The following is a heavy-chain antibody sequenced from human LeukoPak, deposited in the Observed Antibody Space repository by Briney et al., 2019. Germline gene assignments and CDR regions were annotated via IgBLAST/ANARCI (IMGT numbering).Heavy chain of an antibody. CDR3: AREGLYGGYYFDY. J-gene: IGHJ4*02. CDR1: GFTFSTYW. V-gene: IGHV3-21*01. CDR2: ISSSSSYI. Sequence: PGGSLRLSCAASGFTFSTYWMHWVRQAPGKGLEWVSFISSSSSYIYYADSVKGRFTISRDNAKNSLYLQMNSLRAEDTAVYYCAREGLYGGYYFDYWGQGTLVTVSS. D-gene: IGHD3-16*01.